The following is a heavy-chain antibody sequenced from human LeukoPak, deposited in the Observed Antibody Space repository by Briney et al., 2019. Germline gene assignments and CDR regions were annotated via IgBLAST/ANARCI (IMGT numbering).Heavy chain of an antibody. CDR1: GGSFSGYY. D-gene: IGHD6-19*01. J-gene: IGHJ4*02. CDR3: ASLAVAGTAY. CDR2: INHSGST. V-gene: IGHV4-34*01. Sequence: SETLSLTCAVYGGSFSGYYWSWIRQPPGKGLEWIGEINHSGSTNYNPSLKSRVTISVDTSNNQFSLKLRSVTAADTAVYYCASLAVAGTAYWGQGTLVTVSS.